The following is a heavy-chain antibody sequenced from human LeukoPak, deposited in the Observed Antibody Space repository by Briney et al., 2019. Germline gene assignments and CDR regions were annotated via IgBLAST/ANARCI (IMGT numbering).Heavy chain of an antibody. D-gene: IGHD1-26*01. J-gene: IGHJ6*02. CDR1: DGSINSYY. V-gene: IGHV4-59*01. Sequence: SETLSLTCSVSDGSINSYYWNWIRRPPGKGLEWIGYIYYNGNTNYSPSFKNRVTMSVDTSKNLFSLKVSSVTAADTAVYYCARGRSNYYGMDVWGQGTTVTVSS. CDR2: IYYNGNT. CDR3: ARGRSNYYGMDV.